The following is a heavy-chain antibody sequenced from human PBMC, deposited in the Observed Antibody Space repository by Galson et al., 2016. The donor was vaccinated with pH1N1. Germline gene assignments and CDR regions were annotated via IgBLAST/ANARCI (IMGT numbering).Heavy chain of an antibody. CDR3: ARGRYCNNRDCFMGIDS. CDR2: IKPNSGDQ. CDR1: GYTFTGYY. D-gene: IGHD2-8*01. Sequence: SVKVSCKASGYTFTGYYIHCVRQAPGQGLECLGWIKPNSGDQIYAQKFQGRVTMNRETSISTAYMELSSLRSDDTAIYYCARGRYCNNRDCFMGIDSWGQGTLVTVSS. J-gene: IGHJ4*02. V-gene: IGHV1-2*02.